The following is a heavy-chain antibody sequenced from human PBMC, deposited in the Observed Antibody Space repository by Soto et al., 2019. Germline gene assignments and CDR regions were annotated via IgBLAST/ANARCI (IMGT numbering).Heavy chain of an antibody. D-gene: IGHD3-10*01. CDR2: IIPIFGTA. J-gene: IGHJ6*02. V-gene: IGHV1-69*13. Sequence: PSVKVSCKASGGTFSSYAISWVRQAPGQGLEWMGGIIPIFGTANYAQKFQGRVAITADESTSTAYMELSSLRSEDTAVYYCARVFYGSGPPYYGMDVWGQGTTVTVSS. CDR3: ARVFYGSGPPYYGMDV. CDR1: GGTFSSYA.